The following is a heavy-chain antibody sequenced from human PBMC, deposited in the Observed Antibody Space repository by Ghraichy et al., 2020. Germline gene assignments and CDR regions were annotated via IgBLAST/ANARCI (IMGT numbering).Heavy chain of an antibody. D-gene: IGHD3-22*01. Sequence: GGSLRLSCEASGFTFSIYSMNWVRRAPGKGLEWISYISMSGDTTYYADSAQGRFTISRDNDKKSLYLEMNSLRDDDTAVYHCGGDWASGYRSDYYYGMDVWGRGTTVTVSS. J-gene: IGHJ6*02. CDR2: ISMSGDTT. V-gene: IGHV3-48*02. CDR1: GFTFSIYS. CDR3: GGDWASGYRSDYYYGMDV.